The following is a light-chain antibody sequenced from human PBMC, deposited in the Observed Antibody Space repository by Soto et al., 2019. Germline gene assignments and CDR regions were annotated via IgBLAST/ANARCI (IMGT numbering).Light chain of an antibody. CDR1: QSVLYSSNRKNY. Sequence: DFVMTQSPDSLAVSLGERATINCKSSQSVLYSSNRKNYLACYQQKPGQAPRLLIYDASTRATGIPARFSGSGSGIEFTLTISSLQSEDFAVYYCQQYTNWRTFGQGTKVDIK. J-gene: IGKJ1*01. CDR2: DAS. CDR3: QQYTNWRT. V-gene: IGKV4-1*01.